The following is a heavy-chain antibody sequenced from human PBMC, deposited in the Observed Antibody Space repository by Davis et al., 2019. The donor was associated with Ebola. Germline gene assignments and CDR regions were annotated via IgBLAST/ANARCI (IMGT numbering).Heavy chain of an antibody. CDR1: GFSLSTSGM. Sequence: SGPTLVKPPQTLTLTCTFSGFSLSTSGMCVSWIRQPPGKGLEWIGEIIHSRRTNYNPSLKSRVTISVDTSNNQFSLKVRSVTAADTAVYYCARGARYSSGWFDYWGQGTLVTVSS. V-gene: IGHV4-4*03. J-gene: IGHJ5*01. CDR2: IIHSRRT. D-gene: IGHD6-19*01. CDR3: ARGARYSSGWFDY.